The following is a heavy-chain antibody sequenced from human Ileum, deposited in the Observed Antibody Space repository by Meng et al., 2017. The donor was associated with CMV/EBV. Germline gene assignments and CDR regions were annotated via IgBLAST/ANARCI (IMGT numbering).Heavy chain of an antibody. Sequence: GGSLRLSCAASGFTFSNYGMHWVRQSPGQGLEWVAFIRYDGSNKYHGDSVKGRFTISRDNSKNTLYLQMNRLRAEDTGVYYCAKDLRPAVFWSGCFGYWGQGTLVTVSS. J-gene: IGHJ4*02. CDR1: GFTFSNYG. V-gene: IGHV3-30*02. D-gene: IGHD3-3*01. CDR3: AKDLRPAVFWSGCFGY. CDR2: IRYDGSNK.